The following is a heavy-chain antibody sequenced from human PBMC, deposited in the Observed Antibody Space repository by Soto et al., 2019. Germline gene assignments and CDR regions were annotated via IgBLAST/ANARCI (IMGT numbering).Heavy chain of an antibody. V-gene: IGHV3-30-3*01. D-gene: IGHD3-22*01. CDR3: ASDYYDSSGYSDDAFDI. Sequence: GGSLRLSCAASGFTFSSYAMHWVRQAPGKGLEWVAVISYDGSNKYYADSVKGRFTIARDNSKNTLYLQMNSLRAEDTAVYYCASDYYDSSGYSDDAFDIWGQGTMVTVSS. J-gene: IGHJ3*02. CDR2: ISYDGSNK. CDR1: GFTFSSYA.